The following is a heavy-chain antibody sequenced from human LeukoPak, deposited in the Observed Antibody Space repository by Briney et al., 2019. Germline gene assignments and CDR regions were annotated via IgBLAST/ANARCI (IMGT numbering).Heavy chain of an antibody. CDR3: ARVVGVKWFGDYYGMDV. J-gene: IGHJ6*04. V-gene: IGHV4-38-2*01. CDR2: NYHSGST. Sequence: PSETLSLTCAVSGDSISSGYYWCWIRQPPGRGLEWIGSNYHSGSTYYKPSLKSRVTISVDTSKNQFSLKLSTVTAADTAVYYCARVVGVKWFGDYYGMDVWGKGTTVTVSS. CDR1: GDSISSGYY. D-gene: IGHD3-10*01.